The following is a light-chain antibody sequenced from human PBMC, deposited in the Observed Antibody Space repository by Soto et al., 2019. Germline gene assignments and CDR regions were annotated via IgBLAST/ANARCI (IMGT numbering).Light chain of an antibody. CDR3: QQYNSYST. J-gene: IGKJ1*01. V-gene: IGKV1-5*03. Sequence: DIQMTQSPSTLSASVGDRVTITCRARQSISSWLAWYQQKPGKAPKLLIYKASSLESGVPSRFSGSGSGTEFTLTISSLQPYDFATYYCQQYNSYSTVGQGTKVEIK. CDR1: QSISSW. CDR2: KAS.